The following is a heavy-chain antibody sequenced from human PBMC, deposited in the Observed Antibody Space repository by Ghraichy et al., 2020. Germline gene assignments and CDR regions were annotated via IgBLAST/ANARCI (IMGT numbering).Heavy chain of an antibody. V-gene: IGHV4-39*01. CDR3: ARKGDYSSYWYFDL. D-gene: IGHD4-11*01. Sequence: SQTLSLTCTVSGGSISSSSYYWGWIRPPPGKGLEWIGSIYYSGSTYYNPSLKSRVTISVDTSKNQFSLKLSSVTAADTAVYYCARKGDYSSYWYFDLWGRGTLVTVSS. CDR2: IYYSGST. J-gene: IGHJ2*01. CDR1: GGSISSSSYY.